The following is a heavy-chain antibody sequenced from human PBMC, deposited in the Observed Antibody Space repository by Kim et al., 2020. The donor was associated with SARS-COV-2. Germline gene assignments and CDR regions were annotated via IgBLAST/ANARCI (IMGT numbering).Heavy chain of an antibody. D-gene: IGHD3-16*01. V-gene: IGHV1-2*05. J-gene: IGHJ4*02. Sequence: ASVKVSCKASGYTFTAYYMHWVRQVPGQGLEWMGRIEPNSGGTNYAQKFQGRVTLTRDTSISTAYMELSRLTPDDTVVYYCAREGLNRGQVDYWGQGTLVTVSS. CDR2: IEPNSGGT. CDR3: AREGLNRGQVDY. CDR1: GYTFTAYY.